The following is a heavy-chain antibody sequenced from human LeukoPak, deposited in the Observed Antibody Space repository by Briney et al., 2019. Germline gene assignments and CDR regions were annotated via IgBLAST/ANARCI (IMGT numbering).Heavy chain of an antibody. J-gene: IGHJ4*02. D-gene: IGHD3-22*01. Sequence: QPGGSLRLSCAASGFTFCIYAMSGFRQAPGKGLGWVSFITSISSASFYADSVKGRFTISRDNSRDTLYLQMNSLRAGDTAIYYCVKDRPNYYGSNGHYYRQNGDYWGQGTLVAVSS. CDR2: ITSISSAS. CDR1: GFTFCIYA. V-gene: IGHV3-23*01. CDR3: VKDRPNYYGSNGHYYRQNGDY.